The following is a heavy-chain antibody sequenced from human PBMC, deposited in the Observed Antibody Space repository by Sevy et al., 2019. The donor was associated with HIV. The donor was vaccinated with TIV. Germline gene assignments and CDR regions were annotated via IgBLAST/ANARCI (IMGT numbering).Heavy chain of an antibody. CDR2: IYPGDSDT. D-gene: IGHD4-17*01. CDR1: GYSFANYW. CDR3: ARQDGDYASRLDY. V-gene: IGHV5-51*01. J-gene: IGHJ4*02. Sequence: GESLKISCKGSGYSFANYWIGWVRQMPGKGLEWMGIIYPGDSDTRYSPSFQGQVTISAAKSISTAYLQWSSLKASDTAMYYCARQDGDYASRLDYWGQGTLVTVSS.